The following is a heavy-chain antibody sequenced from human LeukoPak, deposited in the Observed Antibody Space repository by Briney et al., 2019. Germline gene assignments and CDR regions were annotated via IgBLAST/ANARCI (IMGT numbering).Heavy chain of an antibody. CDR1: GGSISSNNW. D-gene: IGHD6-13*01. V-gene: IGHV4-4*02. CDR2: INHSGST. Sequence: PSETLSLTCAVSGGSISSNNWWSWVRQPPGKGLEWIGEINHSGSTNYNPSLKSRVTISVDTSKNQLSLKLSSVTAADTAVYYCARGEYSSSWFDYYYYYGMDVWGQGTTVTASS. J-gene: IGHJ6*02. CDR3: ARGEYSSSWFDYYYYYGMDV.